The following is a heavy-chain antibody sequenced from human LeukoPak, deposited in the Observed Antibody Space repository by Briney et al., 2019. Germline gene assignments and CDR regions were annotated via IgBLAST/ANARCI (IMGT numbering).Heavy chain of an antibody. Sequence: GGSLRLSCAASGFTFSSYGMHWVRQAPGKGLEWVAFIRYDGSNKYYADSVKGRFTISRDNSKNPLYLQMNSLRAEDTAVYYCAKDPQDSSSSPYYYYYMDVWGKGTTVTVSS. D-gene: IGHD6-6*01. J-gene: IGHJ6*03. CDR2: IRYDGSNK. CDR1: GFTFSSYG. CDR3: AKDPQDSSSSPYYYYYMDV. V-gene: IGHV3-30*02.